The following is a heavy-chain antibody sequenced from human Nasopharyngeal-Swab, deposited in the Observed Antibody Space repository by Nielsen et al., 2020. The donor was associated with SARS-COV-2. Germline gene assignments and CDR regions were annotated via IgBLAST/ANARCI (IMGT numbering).Heavy chain of an antibody. CDR3: ASYYYDSSDYSYWFDP. Sequence: SETLSLTCTVSGASISRHRSYFFFLLPFSFPFQEWIGSFSYSGTTYFNPSLKSRFTISLDTSKNQFSVKLSSVTAADTAVYYCASYYYDSSDYSYWFDPWGQGTLVTVSS. D-gene: IGHD3-22*01. CDR1: GASISRHRSY. CDR2: FSYSGTT. J-gene: IGHJ5*02. V-gene: IGHV4-39*01.